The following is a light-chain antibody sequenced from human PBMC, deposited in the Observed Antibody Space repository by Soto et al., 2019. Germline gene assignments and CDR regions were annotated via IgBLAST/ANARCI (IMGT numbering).Light chain of an antibody. CDR2: HAS. V-gene: IGKV3-15*01. Sequence: IVMTQSPATLSVSPGERATLSCRASQSVSNNLAWYQQKPGQAPRLLIYHASTRTAGIPARFSGSGSGTEFTPTISSLQSEDVAVYYCQHYNKWPLTFGGGTKVEIK. J-gene: IGKJ4*01. CDR1: QSVSNN. CDR3: QHYNKWPLT.